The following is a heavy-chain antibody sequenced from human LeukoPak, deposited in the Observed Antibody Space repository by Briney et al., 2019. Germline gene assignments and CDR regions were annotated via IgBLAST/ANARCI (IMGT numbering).Heavy chain of an antibody. J-gene: IGHJ4*02. Sequence: AGGSLRLSCAASGFTFSSYWMHWVRQAPGKGLEWVATIKKDGSEQYYVDSMKGRFTISRDNAKNSVYLQINSLRAEDTAVYYCARDLGWLQSDYWGQGTLVTVSS. CDR3: ARDLGWLQSDY. CDR2: IKKDGSEQ. D-gene: IGHD5-24*01. CDR1: GFTFSSYW. V-gene: IGHV3-7*01.